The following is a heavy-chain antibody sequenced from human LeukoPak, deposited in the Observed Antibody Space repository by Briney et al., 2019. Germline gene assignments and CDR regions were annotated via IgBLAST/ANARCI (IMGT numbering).Heavy chain of an antibody. V-gene: IGHV3-30*02. CDR2: IRYDGSNK. D-gene: IGHD3-16*02. CDR3: AKDLLYSDVWGSYRPNPLDY. CDR1: GFTFSSYG. Sequence: GGSLRLSCAASGFTFSSYGMHWVRQAPGKGLEWVAFIRYDGSNKYYADSVKGRFTISRDNSKNTLYLQMNSLRAEDTAVYYCAKDLLYSDVWGSYRPNPLDYWGQGTLVTVSS. J-gene: IGHJ4*02.